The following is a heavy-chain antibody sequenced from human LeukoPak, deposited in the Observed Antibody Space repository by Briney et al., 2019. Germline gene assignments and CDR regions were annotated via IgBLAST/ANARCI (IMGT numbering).Heavy chain of an antibody. CDR3: AKQKGAARNYFDY. CDR1: GFTFSNYG. CDR2: ISYDGSNK. D-gene: IGHD6-6*01. V-gene: IGHV3-30*18. Sequence: GGSLRLSCAASGFTFSNYGMHWVRQAPGKGLEWVAVISYDGSNKYYADSVKGRFTISRDNSKNTLYLQMNSLRAEDTAVYYCAKQKGAARNYFDYWGQGTLVTVSS. J-gene: IGHJ4*02.